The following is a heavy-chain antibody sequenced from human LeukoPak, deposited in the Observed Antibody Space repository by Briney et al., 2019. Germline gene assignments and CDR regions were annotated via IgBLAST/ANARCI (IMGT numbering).Heavy chain of an antibody. CDR3: ARNVGPSGGPYYFDY. CDR1: GYTFTDYY. CDR2: VNPNSGGT. J-gene: IGHJ4*02. V-gene: IGHV1-2*02. Sequence: ASVKVSCKASGYTFTDYYIHWVQQAPGQGLEWRGWVNPNSGGTNYAQKFQGRVTMTRDTSIGTAYMELSRLTSDDTALYYCARNVGPSGGPYYFDYWGQGTLVTVSS. D-gene: IGHD1-26*01.